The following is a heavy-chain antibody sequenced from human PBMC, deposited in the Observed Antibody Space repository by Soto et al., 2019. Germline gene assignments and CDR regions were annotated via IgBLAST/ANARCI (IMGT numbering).Heavy chain of an antibody. CDR1: SGSISSSNW. Sequence: QVQLQESGPGPAKPSGTLSLTCAVSSGSISSSNWWSWVRQPPGKGLEWIGEIYHSGGTNYNPSLKSRVTISVDKSKSQFSLKVNSVTAADTAVYYCARAVVGVVPAANTYFYYYMDVWGKGTTVTVSS. CDR2: IYHSGGT. J-gene: IGHJ6*03. V-gene: IGHV4-4*02. CDR3: ARAVVGVVPAANTYFYYYMDV. D-gene: IGHD2-2*01.